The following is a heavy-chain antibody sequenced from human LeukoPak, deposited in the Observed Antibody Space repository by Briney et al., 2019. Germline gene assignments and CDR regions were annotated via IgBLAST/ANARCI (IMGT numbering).Heavy chain of an antibody. Sequence: ASVKVSCKASGGTFSSYAIIWVRQAPGQGLEWMGRIIPILGIANYAQKFQGRVTITADKSTSTAYMELSSLRSEDTAVYYCASETGEDSSGYYSDYWGQGTLVTVSS. CDR2: IIPILGIA. V-gene: IGHV1-69*04. J-gene: IGHJ4*02. D-gene: IGHD3-22*01. CDR1: GGTFSSYA. CDR3: ASETGEDSSGYYSDY.